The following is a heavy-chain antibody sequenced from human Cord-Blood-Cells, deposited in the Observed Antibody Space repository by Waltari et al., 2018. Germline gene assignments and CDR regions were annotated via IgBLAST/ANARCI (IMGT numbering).Heavy chain of an antibody. CDR3: ARDQYCGGDCYAFDI. V-gene: IGHV1-69*01. Sequence: SSVKVSCKASGGTFSSYAISWVRQAPGQGLEWMGGIIPIFGTANYAQKFQGRVTITADESTSTAYMELSSLRSEDTAVYYCARDQYCGGDCYAFDIWGQGTMVTVSS. D-gene: IGHD2-21*02. J-gene: IGHJ3*02. CDR1: GGTFSSYA. CDR2: IIPIFGTA.